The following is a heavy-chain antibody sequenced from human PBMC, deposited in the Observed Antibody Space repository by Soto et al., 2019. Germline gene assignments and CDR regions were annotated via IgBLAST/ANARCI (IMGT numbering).Heavy chain of an antibody. Sequence: ASVKVSCKASGYTFTHHYIHWVRQAPGQGLDWVGVINPSGGRTNYAQKFQGRVTMTGDTSTRTVYMELSSLRSEDTAVYYCARDSPTYYYYYYGMDVWGQGTTVTVSS. D-gene: IGHD1-1*01. V-gene: IGHV1-46*01. CDR2: INPSGGRT. CDR1: GYTFTHHY. J-gene: IGHJ6*02. CDR3: ARDSPTYYYYYYGMDV.